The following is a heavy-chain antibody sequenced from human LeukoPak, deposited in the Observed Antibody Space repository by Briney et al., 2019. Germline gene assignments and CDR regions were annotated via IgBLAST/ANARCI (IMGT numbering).Heavy chain of an antibody. D-gene: IGHD6-13*01. CDR2: ITANGGSK. CDR1: GFTFSNYV. CDR3: VPGKGAAASGMYY. V-gene: IGHV3-64D*06. J-gene: IGHJ4*02. Sequence: PGGSLRLSCSASGFTFSNYVMNWVRQAPGKGLEYVSSITANGGSKYYADSVKGRFTISRDNSKNTLYLQLSSLRGDDTAVYYCVPGKGAAASGMYYWGQGIPVTVSS.